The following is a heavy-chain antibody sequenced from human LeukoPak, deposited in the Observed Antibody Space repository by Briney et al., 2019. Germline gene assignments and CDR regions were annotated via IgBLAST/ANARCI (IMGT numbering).Heavy chain of an antibody. Sequence: PSETLSLTCAVYGGSFSGYYWSWIRQPPGKGLEWIGEINHSGSTNYNPSLKSRVTISVDTSKNQFSLKLSSVTAADTAVYYCARTKRSYSLSKIYGYWGQGTLVTVSS. CDR2: INHSGST. CDR1: GGSFSGYY. CDR3: ARTKRSYSLSKIYGY. V-gene: IGHV4-34*01. J-gene: IGHJ4*02. D-gene: IGHD5-18*01.